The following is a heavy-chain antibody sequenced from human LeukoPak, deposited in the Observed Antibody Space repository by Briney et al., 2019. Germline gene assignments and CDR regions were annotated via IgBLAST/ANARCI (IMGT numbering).Heavy chain of an antibody. Sequence: SVKVSCXASGGTFSSYAISWVRQAPGQGLEWMGRIIPIFGTANYAQKFQGRVTITTDESTSTAYMELSSLRSEDTAVYYCARALGVGYHYYYMDVWGKGTTVTVSS. CDR1: GGTFSSYA. J-gene: IGHJ6*03. V-gene: IGHV1-69*05. CDR2: IIPIFGTA. D-gene: IGHD2-8*01. CDR3: ARALGVGYHYYYMDV.